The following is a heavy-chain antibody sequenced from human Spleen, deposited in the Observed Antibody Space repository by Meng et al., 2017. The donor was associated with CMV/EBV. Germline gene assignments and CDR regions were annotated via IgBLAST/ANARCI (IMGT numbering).Heavy chain of an antibody. J-gene: IGHJ4*02. D-gene: IGHD6-13*01. CDR3: ARIPRAAAGRMLGDY. CDR2: INPNSGGT. CDR1: GYTFTGYY. Sequence: ASVKVSCKASGYTFTGYYMHWVRQAPGQGLEWMGWINPNSGGTNYAQKFQGRVTMTRDTSISTAYMELSRLRSDDTAAYYCARIPRAAAGRMLGDYWGQGTLVTVSS. V-gene: IGHV1-2*02.